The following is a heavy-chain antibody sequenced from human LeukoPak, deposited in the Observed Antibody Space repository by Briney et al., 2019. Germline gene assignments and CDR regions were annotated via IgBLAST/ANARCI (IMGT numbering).Heavy chain of an antibody. D-gene: IGHD2-15*01. V-gene: IGHV4-39*01. CDR2: LSYNGVS. J-gene: IGHJ4*02. CDR1: GGSISNTTYY. Sequence: SETLSLTCTVSGGSISNTTYYWGWVRQPPGKGLEWIGSLSYNGVSYCNPSLQSRVTLSVDTSTNQFSLKLTSVTAADTAVYYCARHVICGGGNCYGAALDYWGQGTLVTVSS. CDR3: ARHVICGGGNCYGAALDY.